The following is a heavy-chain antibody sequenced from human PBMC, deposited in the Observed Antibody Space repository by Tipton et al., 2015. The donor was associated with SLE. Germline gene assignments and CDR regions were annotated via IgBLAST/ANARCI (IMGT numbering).Heavy chain of an antibody. CDR3: ARVSYDFPYYYNYYGMDV. D-gene: IGHD3-3*01. V-gene: IGHV4-61*09. J-gene: IGHJ6*02. Sequence: TLSLTCTVSGGSISSSSYYWSWIRQPAGKGLEWIGYIYTSGSTNYNPSLKSRVTISVDTSKNQFSLKVSSVTAADTAVYYCARVSYDFPYYYNYYGMDVWGQGTTVTVSS. CDR2: IYTSGST. CDR1: GGSISSSSYY.